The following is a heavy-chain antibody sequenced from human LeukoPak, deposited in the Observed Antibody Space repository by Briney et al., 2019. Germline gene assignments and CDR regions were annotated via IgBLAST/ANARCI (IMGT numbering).Heavy chain of an antibody. CDR2: IYYSGST. CDR3: ARLPPRSSGYYPQFDY. CDR1: GYSISNGYY. V-gene: IGHV4-38-2*02. J-gene: IGHJ4*02. Sequence: PSETLSLTCSVSGYSISNGYYWGWIRQPPGKGLEWIGYIYYSGSTNYNPSLKSRVTISVDTSKNQFSLKLSSVTAADTAVYYCARLPPRSSGYYPQFDYWGQGTLVTVSS. D-gene: IGHD3-22*01.